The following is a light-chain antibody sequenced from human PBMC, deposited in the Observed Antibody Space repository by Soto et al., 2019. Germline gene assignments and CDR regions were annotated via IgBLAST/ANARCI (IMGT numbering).Light chain of an antibody. J-gene: IGKJ4*01. V-gene: IGKV3-20*01. Sequence: EIVLTQSPRTLSLSPGERATLSCRASQSVSSSYLAWYQQKPGQAPGLLVYGSSSRATGIPDRFSGSGSGTDFILTINRLEPEDFAVYYCQQYESSPPLTFGGGTKVDIK. CDR2: GSS. CDR3: QQYESSPPLT. CDR1: QSVSSSY.